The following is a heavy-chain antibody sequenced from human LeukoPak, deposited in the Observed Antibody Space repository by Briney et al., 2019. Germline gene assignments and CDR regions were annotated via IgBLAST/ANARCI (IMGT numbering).Heavy chain of an antibody. D-gene: IGHD3-9*01. CDR2: INHSGST. CDR3: ARHNSYFDWLLPGFDY. CDR1: GGSFSGYY. Sequence: SETLSLTCAVYGGSFSGYYWSWIRQPPGKGLEWIGEINHSGSTNYNPSLKSRVTISVDTSKNQFSLKLSSVTAADTAVYYCARHNSYFDWLLPGFDYWGQGTLVTVSS. V-gene: IGHV4-34*01. J-gene: IGHJ4*02.